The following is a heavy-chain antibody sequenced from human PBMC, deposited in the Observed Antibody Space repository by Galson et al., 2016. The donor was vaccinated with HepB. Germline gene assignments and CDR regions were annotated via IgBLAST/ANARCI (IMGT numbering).Heavy chain of an antibody. Sequence: SLRLSCATSGFTFSSYGMHWVRQAPGKGLEWVAVIWYDGSNKYYADSVKGRFTISRDNSKNTLSLQMNSLRAGETAVFYCAKDFSTMYYGLDVWGKGTTVTVSS. V-gene: IGHV3-33*06. D-gene: IGHD3/OR15-3a*01. CDR3: AKDFSTMYYGLDV. J-gene: IGHJ6*04. CDR2: IWYDGSNK. CDR1: GFTFSSYG.